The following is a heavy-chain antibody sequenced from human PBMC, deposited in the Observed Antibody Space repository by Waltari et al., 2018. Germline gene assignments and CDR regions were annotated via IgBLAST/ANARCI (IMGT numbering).Heavy chain of an antibody. J-gene: IGHJ3*02. Sequence: QLQLQESGPGLVKPSETLSLTCTVSGGSISSSSYYWGWIRQPPGKGLEWIGSIYYSGSTYYNPSLKSRVTISVDTSKNQFSLKLSSVTAADTAVYYCAGYDSSGYYYPAFDIWGQGTMVTVSS. D-gene: IGHD3-22*01. V-gene: IGHV4-39*07. CDR3: AGYDSSGYYYPAFDI. CDR2: IYYSGST. CDR1: GGSISSSSYY.